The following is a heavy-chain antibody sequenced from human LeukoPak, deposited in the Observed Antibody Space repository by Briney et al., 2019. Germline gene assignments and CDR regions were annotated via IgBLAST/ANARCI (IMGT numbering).Heavy chain of an antibody. J-gene: IGHJ4*02. CDR3: ATSTIAAAGTSSFDY. Sequence: SETLSLTCTVSGGSISSYYWSWIRQPPGKGLEWIGYIYYSGSTNYNPSLKSRVTISVDTSKNQFSLKLSSVTAADTAVYYCATSTIAAAGTSSFDYWGQGTLVTVSS. D-gene: IGHD6-13*01. V-gene: IGHV4-59*01. CDR1: GGSISSYY. CDR2: IYYSGST.